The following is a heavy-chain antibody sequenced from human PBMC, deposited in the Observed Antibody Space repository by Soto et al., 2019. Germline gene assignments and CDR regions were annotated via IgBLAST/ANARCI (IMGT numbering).Heavy chain of an antibody. CDR2: IYYTWRT. CDR1: GGSMSSNY. Sequence: KPSETLSLTCTVSGGSMSSNYWTWIRQSPGKGLEWIGYIYYTWRTKYNPSLKSRVTISLDTSKNQFSLRLTSVNPSDPGGLYCARWGSYGDFFDYWGQGAQVTVSS. D-gene: IGHD4-17*01. J-gene: IGHJ4*02. V-gene: IGHV4-59*12. CDR3: ARWGSYGDFFDY.